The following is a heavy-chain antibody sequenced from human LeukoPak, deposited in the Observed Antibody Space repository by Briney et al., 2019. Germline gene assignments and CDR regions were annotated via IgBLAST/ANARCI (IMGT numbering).Heavy chain of an antibody. CDR1: GGSISSYY. J-gene: IGHJ5*01. D-gene: IGHD3-10*01. V-gene: IGHV4-59*01. CDR2: IYYSGST. Sequence: SETLSLTCTVSGGSISSYYWTWIRRPPGKGLEWIGYIYYSGSTNYNPSLKSRVTISVDTSKNRFSLKLSSVTAADTAVYYCARSGITMVRGGRLNWFDSWGQGTLVTVSS. CDR3: ARSGITMVRGGRLNWFDS.